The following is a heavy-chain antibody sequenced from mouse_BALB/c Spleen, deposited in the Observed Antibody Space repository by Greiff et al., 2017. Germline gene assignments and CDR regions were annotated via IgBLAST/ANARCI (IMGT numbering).Heavy chain of an antibody. CDR3: TRWGDYDGYYFDY. V-gene: IGHV1-5*01. CDR2: IYPGNSDT. D-gene: IGHD2-4*01. J-gene: IGHJ2*01. CDR1: GYTFTSYW. Sequence: EVQLQQSGTVLARPGASVKMSCKASGYTFTSYWMHWVKQRPGQGLEWIGAIYPGNSDTSYNQKFKGKAKLTAVTSTSTAYMELSSLTNEDSAVYYCTRWGDYDGYYFDYWGQGTTLTVSS.